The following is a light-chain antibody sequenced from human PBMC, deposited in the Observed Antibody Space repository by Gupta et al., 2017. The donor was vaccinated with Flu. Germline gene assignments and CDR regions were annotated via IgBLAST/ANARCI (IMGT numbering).Light chain of an antibody. CDR2: AAS. Sequence: VQMTQSPSSLSASVGDRVTITCRASQSISSYLNWYQQKPRKAPQLLIYAASSLQSGVPSRLSSSGSWTAYTPIISSLQPEDYATDYCQQRYSTHPWTFGQGTKLEIK. CDR1: QSISSY. J-gene: IGKJ1*01. CDR3: QQRYSTHPWT. V-gene: IGKV1-39*01.